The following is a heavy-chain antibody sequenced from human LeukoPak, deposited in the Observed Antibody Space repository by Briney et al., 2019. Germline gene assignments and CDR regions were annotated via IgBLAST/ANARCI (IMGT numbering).Heavy chain of an antibody. J-gene: IGHJ3*02. D-gene: IGHD6-19*01. Sequence: GGSLRLSCAASRFTFSDYYMNWIRQAPGKGLEWVSYISSSGNTIYYADSVKGRFTISRDNAKNSLYLQMNSLRAEDTAVYYCARTLHSTGRYKVDAFDIWGQGTMVTVSS. CDR3: ARTLHSTGRYKVDAFDI. CDR2: ISSSGNTI. CDR1: RFTFSDYY. V-gene: IGHV3-11*01.